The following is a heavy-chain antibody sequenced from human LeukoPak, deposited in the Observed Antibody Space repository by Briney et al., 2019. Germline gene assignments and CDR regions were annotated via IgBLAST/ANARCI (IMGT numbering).Heavy chain of an antibody. D-gene: IGHD6-6*01. CDR2: ISWNSGCI. V-gene: IGHV3-9*01. CDR3: AKNLGRQLGGFDY. J-gene: IGHJ4*02. CDR1: GFIFDDYA. Sequence: PGRSLRLSCAASGFIFDDYAMHWVRPAPGKGLEWVSGISWNSGCIGYADSVKGRFTISRDNAKNSLYLQMNSLRAEDTALYYCAKNLGRQLGGFDYWGQGTLVTVSS.